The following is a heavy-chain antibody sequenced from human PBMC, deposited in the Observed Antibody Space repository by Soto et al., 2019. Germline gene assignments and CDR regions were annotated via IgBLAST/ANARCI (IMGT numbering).Heavy chain of an antibody. CDR3: ARRGLRTYYYGSGSYYNLPPFDY. Sequence: ASVKVSCKASGGTFSSYAISWVRQAPGQGLEWMGGIIPIFGTANYAQKFQGRVTITADKSTSTACMELSSLRSEDTAVYYCARRGLRTYYYGSGSYYNLPPFDYWGQGTLVTVSS. V-gene: IGHV1-69*06. CDR1: GGTFSSYA. CDR2: IIPIFGTA. J-gene: IGHJ4*02. D-gene: IGHD3-10*01.